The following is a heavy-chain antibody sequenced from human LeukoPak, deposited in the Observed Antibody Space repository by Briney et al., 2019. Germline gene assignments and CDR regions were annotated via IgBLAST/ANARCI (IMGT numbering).Heavy chain of an antibody. V-gene: IGHV1-69*06. CDR3: ARVRYCSSTSCRNFYYYYGMDV. CDR1: GGTFSSYA. CDR2: IIPIFGTA. D-gene: IGHD2-2*01. Sequence: GASVKVSCKASGGTFSSYAIGWVRQAPGQGLEWMGGIIPIFGTANYARKFQGRVTITADKSTSTAYMELSSLRSEDTAVYYCARVRYCSSTSCRNFYYYYGMDVWGRGTTVTVSS. J-gene: IGHJ6*04.